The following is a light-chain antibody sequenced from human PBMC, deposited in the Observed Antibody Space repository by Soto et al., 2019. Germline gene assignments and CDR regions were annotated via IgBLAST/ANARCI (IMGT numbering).Light chain of an antibody. CDR1: QGMSNF. CDR3: QKYSSVIT. J-gene: IGKJ5*01. CDR2: AAS. Sequence: DIQMTQSPSSLSASVGDRVTITCRASQGMSNFLAWYQQKPGKVPKLLISAASTLQSGVPSRFSGSGSGTDFTLTITSLPPEDVATYYCQKYSSVITFGQGTRLEIK. V-gene: IGKV1-27*01.